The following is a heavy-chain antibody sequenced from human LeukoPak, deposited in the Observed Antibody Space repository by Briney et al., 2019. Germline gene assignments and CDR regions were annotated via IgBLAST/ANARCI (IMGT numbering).Heavy chain of an antibody. CDR1: GYTFTSYH. J-gene: IGHJ4*02. CDR2: INPSGGTT. V-gene: IGHV1-46*01. CDR3: ARTDYYGSGSYYRYFDY. Sequence: ASVKVSCKASGYTFTSYHMHWVRQAPGQGLEWMGIINPSGGTTNYAQKFRGRVTMTRDMSTSTVYMELSSLRSEDTAVYYCARTDYYGSGSYYRYFDYWGQGTLVTVSS. D-gene: IGHD3-10*01.